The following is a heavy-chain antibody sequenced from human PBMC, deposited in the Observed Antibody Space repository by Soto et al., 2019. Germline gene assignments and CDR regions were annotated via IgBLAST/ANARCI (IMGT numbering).Heavy chain of an antibody. Sequence: SGTLSLTCAGYGGSFSGYYWSWIRQPPGKGLEWIGEINHSGSTNYNPSLKSRVTISVDTSKNQFSLKLSSVTAADTAVYYCARAEAPPSGYYYYYMDVWGKGTTVTVSS. V-gene: IGHV4-34*01. D-gene: IGHD3-10*01. CDR2: INHSGST. CDR3: ARAEAPPSGYYYYYMDV. CDR1: GGSFSGYY. J-gene: IGHJ6*03.